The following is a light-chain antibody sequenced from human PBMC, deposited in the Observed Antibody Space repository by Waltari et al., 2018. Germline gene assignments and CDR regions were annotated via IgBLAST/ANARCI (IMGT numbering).Light chain of an antibody. CDR2: VNSDGSH. Sequence: QLVLTQSPSASASLGASVKLPCTLDSGHSPNLIAWHQQPPQKGPRYLMRVNSDGSHIKGDDIPDRFSGSSSSSGAERYLTISSVQSEDEADYYCQTGGHGTWVFGGGTKLTVL. CDR3: QTGGHGTWV. CDR1: SGHSPNL. J-gene: IGLJ3*02. V-gene: IGLV4-69*01.